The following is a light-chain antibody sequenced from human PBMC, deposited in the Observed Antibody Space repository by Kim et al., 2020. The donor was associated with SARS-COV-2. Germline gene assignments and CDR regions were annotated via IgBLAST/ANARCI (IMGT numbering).Light chain of an antibody. Sequence: SSELTQDPAVSVALGQTVRITCQGDSLRSYYASWYQQKPGQAPVLVIYGKNNRPSGIPDRFSGSRSGNTASLTITGAQAEDEADYYCNSRDSSGNHVFGGGTQLTVL. CDR3: NSRDSSGNHV. CDR1: SLRSYY. J-gene: IGLJ2*01. CDR2: GKN. V-gene: IGLV3-19*01.